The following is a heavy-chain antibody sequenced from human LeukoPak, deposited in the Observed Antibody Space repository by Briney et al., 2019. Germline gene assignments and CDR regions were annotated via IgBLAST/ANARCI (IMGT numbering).Heavy chain of an antibody. J-gene: IGHJ4*02. CDR2: ISASDGTT. D-gene: IGHD4-17*01. V-gene: IGHV1-18*01. CDR3: ARCGAAVTTHFSH. CDR1: GYTFSNYG. Sequence: GASVKVSCKASGYTFSNYGITWARQARGQGLEYMGWISASDGTTKYAQKVRGRVTMTTDTSTNTAYMELRSLTSDDTAVYYCARCGAAVTTHFSHWGQGTLVTVSS.